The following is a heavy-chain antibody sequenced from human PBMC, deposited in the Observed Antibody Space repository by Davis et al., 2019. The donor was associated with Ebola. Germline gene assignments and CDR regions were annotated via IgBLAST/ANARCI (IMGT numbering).Heavy chain of an antibody. CDR3: ARDFLLGIAARLYGMDV. Sequence: ASVKVSCKASGYTFTSYAMHWVRQAPGQRLEWMGWINAGNGNTKYSQKFQGRVTITRDTSASTAYMELSSLRSEDTAVYYCARDFLLGIAARLYGMDVWGQGTTVTVSS. CDR1: GYTFTSYA. D-gene: IGHD6-6*01. V-gene: IGHV1-3*01. J-gene: IGHJ6*02. CDR2: INAGNGNT.